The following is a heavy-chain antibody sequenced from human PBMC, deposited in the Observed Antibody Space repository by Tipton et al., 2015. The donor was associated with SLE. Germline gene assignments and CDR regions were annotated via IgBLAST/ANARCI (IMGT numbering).Heavy chain of an antibody. Sequence: TLSLTCTVSGGSISDNTYYWGWIRQPPGKGLEWIGTIYYRGSTFHNPSLKSRVTMSLDTSKNHFSLELKSVTAADSGVYYCARRQWGSGYDYFDYWGQGTLVTVSS. CDR3: ARRQWGSGYDYFDY. D-gene: IGHD5-12*01. V-gene: IGHV4-39*07. CDR1: GGSISDNTYY. J-gene: IGHJ4*02. CDR2: IYYRGST.